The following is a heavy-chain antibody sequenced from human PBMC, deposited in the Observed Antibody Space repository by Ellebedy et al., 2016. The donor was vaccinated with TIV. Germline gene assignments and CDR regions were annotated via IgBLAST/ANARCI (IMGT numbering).Heavy chain of an antibody. CDR3: STATGGWMAPHAFDI. Sequence: MPSETLSLTCAVSNGSISSGGYSWSWLRQPPGKGLEGIGDIFHTVNTYYNSSLKSRVTMSVDTSRNQFSLKLNSVTAADTAMYFCSTATGGWMAPHAFDIWGQGTLVTVSS. CDR1: NGSISSGGYS. D-gene: IGHD2-8*02. CDR2: IFHTVNT. J-gene: IGHJ3*02. V-gene: IGHV4-30-2*01.